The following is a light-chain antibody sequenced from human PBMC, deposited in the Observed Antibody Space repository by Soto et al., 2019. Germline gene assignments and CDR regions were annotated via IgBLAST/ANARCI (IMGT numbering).Light chain of an antibody. CDR1: QSVSSSH. CDR2: GAS. J-gene: IGKJ1*01. CDR3: QQYNNWWT. Sequence: EIVLTQSPGTLSLSPGERATLSCRASQSVSSSHLAWYQHKPGQAPRLLIYGASTRATGIPARFSGSGSGTEFTLTISSLQSEDFAVYYCQQYNNWWTFGQGTKVDIK. V-gene: IGKV3-15*01.